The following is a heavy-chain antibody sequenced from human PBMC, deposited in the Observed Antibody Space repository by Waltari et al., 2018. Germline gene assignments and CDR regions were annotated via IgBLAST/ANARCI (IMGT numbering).Heavy chain of an antibody. D-gene: IGHD3-9*01. CDR3: ATLGGFYDTWTGYSDF. V-gene: IGHV1-69-2*01. CDR1: GHFFNEYY. J-gene: IGHJ4*02. Sequence: EVHLVQSEAQLKKPGYTVKISCKDSGHFFNEYYIHWVQQAPGKGLEWMGLVVPEHGETKYAEKFQGRVTITADKSTDTAYMELSSLRSDDTAVYYCATLGGFYDTWTGYSDFWGQGTLVTVSS. CDR2: VVPEHGET.